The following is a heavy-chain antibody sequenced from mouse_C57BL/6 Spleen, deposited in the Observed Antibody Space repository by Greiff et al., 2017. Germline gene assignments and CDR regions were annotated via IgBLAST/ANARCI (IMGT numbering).Heavy chain of an antibody. V-gene: IGHV1-53*01. Sequence: VQLQQPGTELVKPGASVKLSCKASGYTFTSYWMHWVKQKPGQGLEWIGNINPSNGGTNYNEKFKSKATLTVDKSSSTAYMQLSSLTSEDSAVYYCARSLDGYYGGYWYYAMDYWGQGTSVTVSS. D-gene: IGHD2-3*01. CDR1: GYTFTSYW. J-gene: IGHJ4*01. CDR2: INPSNGGT. CDR3: ARSLDGYYGGYWYYAMDY.